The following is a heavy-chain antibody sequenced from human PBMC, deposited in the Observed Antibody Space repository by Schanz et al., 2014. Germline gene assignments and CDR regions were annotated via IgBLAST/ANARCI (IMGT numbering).Heavy chain of an antibody. Sequence: EVQLLESGGGLVQPGWSLRLSCASSGFSFTTYAMSWVRQAPGKGLEWVSSISSGGGSTYYADSVKGRFTISRDNSKNTLYLQMKSLRAEDTAVYYCARDGYSVVVISPTESFDIWGQGTMVTVSP. J-gene: IGHJ3*02. D-gene: IGHD2-21*01. CDR3: ARDGYSVVVISPTESFDI. CDR1: GFSFTTYA. CDR2: ISSGGGST. V-gene: IGHV3-23*01.